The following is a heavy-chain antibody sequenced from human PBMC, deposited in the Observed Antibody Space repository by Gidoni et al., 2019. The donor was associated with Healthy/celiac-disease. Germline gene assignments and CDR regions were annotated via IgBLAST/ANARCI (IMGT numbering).Heavy chain of an antibody. CDR3: ATGPGIAAAYDY. Sequence: QVQLQQSGPGLVTPSETLSLTCTVSGGSISSYYWSWIRQPPGKGLEWIGYIYYSGSTNYNPSLKSRVTISVDTSKNQFSLKLSSVTAADTAVYYCATGPGIAAAYDYWGQGTLVTVSS. CDR1: GGSISSYY. D-gene: IGHD6-13*01. J-gene: IGHJ4*02. V-gene: IGHV4-59*01. CDR2: IYYSGST.